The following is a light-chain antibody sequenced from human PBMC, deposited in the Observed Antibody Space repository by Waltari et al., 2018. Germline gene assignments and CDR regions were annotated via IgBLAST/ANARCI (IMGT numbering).Light chain of an antibody. CDR3: QQFINYPLT. V-gene: IGKV1D-13*01. J-gene: IGKJ3*01. Sequence: IQLTQSPSSLSASVGHRITITCRASQDIASALAWYVQKPGKAPQLLIYDASTLESEVPSRFSGSGSGTDFTLSISGLQPEDFATYYCQQFINYPLTFGPGTTVDIK. CDR2: DAS. CDR1: QDIASA.